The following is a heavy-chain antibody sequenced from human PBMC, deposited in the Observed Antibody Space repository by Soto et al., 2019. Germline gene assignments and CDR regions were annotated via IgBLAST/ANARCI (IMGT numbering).Heavy chain of an antibody. Sequence: GGSLRLSCAASGFTFSSYGMHWVRQAPGKGLEWVAVISYDGSNKYYADSVKGRFTISRDNSKNTLYLQMNSLRAEDTAVYYCATRKYDSSGYYYQYWGQGTLVTVSS. CDR1: GFTFSSYG. D-gene: IGHD3-22*01. J-gene: IGHJ4*02. V-gene: IGHV3-30*03. CDR2: ISYDGSNK. CDR3: ATRKYDSSGYYYQY.